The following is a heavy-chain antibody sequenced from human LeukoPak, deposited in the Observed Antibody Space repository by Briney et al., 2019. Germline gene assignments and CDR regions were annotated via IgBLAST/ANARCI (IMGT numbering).Heavy chain of an antibody. CDR3: ASHYYDSSGYSLSAEYFQH. CDR1: GYTFTSYG. J-gene: IGHJ1*01. V-gene: IGHV1-18*01. CDR2: ISAYNGNT. D-gene: IGHD3-22*01. Sequence: ASVKVSCKASGYTFTSYGISWVRQAPGQGLEWMGWISAYNGNTNYAQKLQGRVTMTTDTSTSTAYMELRSLRSDDTAVYYCASHYYDSSGYSLSAEYFQHWGQGTLVTVSS.